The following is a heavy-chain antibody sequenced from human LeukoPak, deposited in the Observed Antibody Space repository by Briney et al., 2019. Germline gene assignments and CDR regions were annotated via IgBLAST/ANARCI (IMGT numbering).Heavy chain of an antibody. CDR1: GITLSNYG. CDR2: ISGSGGGT. Sequence: GGSLRLSCAVSGITLSNYGMSWVRRAPGKGLEWVAGISGSGGGTHYADSVKGRFTISRDNPKNTLHLQMNSLRAEDTAVYFCAKRGVVIRVILVGFHKEAYYFDSWGQGALVTVSS. CDR3: AKRGVVIRVILVGFHKEAYYFDS. V-gene: IGHV3-23*01. J-gene: IGHJ4*02. D-gene: IGHD3-22*01.